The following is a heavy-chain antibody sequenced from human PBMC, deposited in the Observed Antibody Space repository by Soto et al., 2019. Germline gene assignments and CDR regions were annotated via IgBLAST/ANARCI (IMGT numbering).Heavy chain of an antibody. CDR1: GITFSTYR. D-gene: IGHD3-3*01. CDR3: ARENYDVWTGSYLYS. V-gene: IGHV3-74*01. J-gene: IGHJ4*01. Sequence: GGSLRLSCVVSGITFSTYRMHWVRQAPGKGLVWVSHIKSDGTVTHYTDSVRGRFIISRDNAKNTLFLQMNSLRAEDTAVYYCARENYDVWTGSYLYSRAQRTLVPVSS. CDR2: IKSDGTVT.